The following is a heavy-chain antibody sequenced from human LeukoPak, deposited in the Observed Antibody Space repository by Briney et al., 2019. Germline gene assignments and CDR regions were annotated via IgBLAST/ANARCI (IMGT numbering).Heavy chain of an antibody. V-gene: IGHV1-69*13. Sequence: SVKVSCKASGGTFSSYAISWVRQAPGQGLEWMGGIIPIFGTANYAQKFQGRVTITADESTSTAYMELSSLRSEDTTVYYCARDTGEYGDSSDYWGQGTLVTVSS. J-gene: IGHJ4*02. CDR1: GGTFSSYA. CDR2: IIPIFGTA. D-gene: IGHD4-17*01. CDR3: ARDTGEYGDSSDY.